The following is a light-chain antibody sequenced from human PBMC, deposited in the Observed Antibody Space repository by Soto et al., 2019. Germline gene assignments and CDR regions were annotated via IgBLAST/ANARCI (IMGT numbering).Light chain of an antibody. V-gene: IGLV2-8*01. J-gene: IGLJ1*01. Sequence: QSVLTQPPSASGSPGQSVTISCTVTSSDIGAYNYVSWYQQHPGKVPKLMIYEVSKRPSGVPDRFSASKSGNTASLTVSGLQAEDEADYYCSSHGGANNFYVFGTGTKVTVL. CDR1: SSDIGAYNY. CDR3: SSHGGANNFYV. CDR2: EVS.